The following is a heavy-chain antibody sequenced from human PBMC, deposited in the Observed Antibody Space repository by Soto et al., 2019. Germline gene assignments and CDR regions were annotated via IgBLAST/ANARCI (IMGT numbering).Heavy chain of an antibody. Sequence: ASVKVSCKASGYTFTGYYIHWVRQAPEQGLEWMGWINPNSGGTNYAQKFQGRVTMTRDTSITTAYMELSSLRPDDTAVYYCACCMLAGCGNLVVFYWGQGTLVTVSS. CDR3: ACCMLAGCGNLVVFY. D-gene: IGHD3-9*01. V-gene: IGHV1-2*02. CDR2: INPNSGGT. CDR1: GYTFTGYY. J-gene: IGHJ4*02.